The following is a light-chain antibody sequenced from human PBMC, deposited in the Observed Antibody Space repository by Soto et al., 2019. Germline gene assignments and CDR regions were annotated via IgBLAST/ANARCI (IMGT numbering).Light chain of an antibody. CDR2: GAS. J-gene: IGKJ1*01. Sequence: EIVLTQSPGTLSLSPGERATLSCRASQSVSNSFLAWYQRIPGQSPRLLIYGASRRATGIPDRFSGSGSGTDLTLTISSLEPEDFGMYYCQQYDSSPWTFGQGTKVEIK. CDR1: QSVSNSF. V-gene: IGKV3-20*01. CDR3: QQYDSSPWT.